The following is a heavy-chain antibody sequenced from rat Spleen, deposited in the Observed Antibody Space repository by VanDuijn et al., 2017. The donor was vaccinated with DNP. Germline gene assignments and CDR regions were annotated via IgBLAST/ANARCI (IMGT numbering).Heavy chain of an antibody. J-gene: IGHJ4*01. CDR3: AGTAPHYYVMED. CDR2: INTGSGST. Sequence: QVQLQQSGAELAKPGSSVMISCKASGYTLTSYYISWIKQTAGQGLEYIGYINTGSGSTNYNEKFKGKATLPVDKSSSTAFMQLSSLTPDDSAVYYCAGTAPHYYVMEDWGQGASVTVSS. CDR1: GYTLTSYY. D-gene: IGHD3-3*01. V-gene: IGHV1-43*01.